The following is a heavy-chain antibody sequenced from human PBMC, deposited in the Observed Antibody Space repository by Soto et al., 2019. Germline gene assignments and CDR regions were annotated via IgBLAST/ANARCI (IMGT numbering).Heavy chain of an antibody. J-gene: IGHJ4*02. D-gene: IGHD5-12*01. Sequence: GASVKVSCKASGYTFTGYYMHWVRQAPGQGPEWMGWINPNSGGTNYAQKFQGWVTMTRDTSISTAYMELSRLRSDDTAVYYCARDLGMMATPMYYFDYWGQGTLVTVSS. CDR1: GYTFTGYY. CDR3: ARDLGMMATPMYYFDY. V-gene: IGHV1-2*04. CDR2: INPNSGGT.